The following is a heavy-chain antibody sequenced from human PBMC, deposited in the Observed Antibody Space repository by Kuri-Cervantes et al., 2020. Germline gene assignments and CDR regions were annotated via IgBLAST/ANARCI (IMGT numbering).Heavy chain of an antibody. CDR3: ARTDPNYYGSGSLAFDI. CDR1: GGSISSGDYY. D-gene: IGHD3-10*01. V-gene: IGHV4-30-4*01. CDR2: IYYSGST. J-gene: IGHJ3*02. Sequence: LRLSCTVSGGSISSGDYYWSWIRQPPGKGLEWIGYIYYSGSTYYNPSLKSRVTISVDTSKNQFSLKLSSVTVADTAVYYCARTDPNYYGSGSLAFDIWGQGTMVTVSS.